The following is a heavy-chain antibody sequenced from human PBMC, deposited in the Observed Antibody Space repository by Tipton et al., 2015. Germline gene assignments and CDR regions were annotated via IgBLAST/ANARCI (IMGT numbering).Heavy chain of an antibody. CDR3: ARARGRHGGLFDP. Sequence: TLSLTCTVSSDSINTYYWSWIRQPPGKELQWIGYIQYSGSTNYNPSLESRVSMSVATSKTQFSLEMRSVTATGTAVYSCARARGRHGGLFDPWGQGPLVTVSS. J-gene: IGHJ5*02. CDR1: SDSINTYY. V-gene: IGHV4-59*01. D-gene: IGHD4-23*01. CDR2: IQYSGST.